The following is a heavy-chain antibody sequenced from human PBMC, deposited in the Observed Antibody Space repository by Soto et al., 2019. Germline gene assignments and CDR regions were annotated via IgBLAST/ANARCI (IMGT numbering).Heavy chain of an antibody. CDR1: GFTFSSYA. CDR3: ARVPSSSGRAHFDY. V-gene: IGHV3-30-3*01. D-gene: IGHD2-15*01. CDR2: ISYDGSNK. J-gene: IGHJ4*02. Sequence: QVQLVESGGGVVQPGRSLRLSCAASGFTFSSYAMHWVRQAPGKGLEWVPVISYDGSNKYYADSVKGRFTISRDNSKNTLYLQMNSLRAEDTAVYYCARVPSSSGRAHFDYWGQGTLVTVSS.